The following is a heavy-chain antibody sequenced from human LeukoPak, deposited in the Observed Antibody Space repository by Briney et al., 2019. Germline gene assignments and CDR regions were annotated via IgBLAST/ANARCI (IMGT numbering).Heavy chain of an antibody. V-gene: IGHV4-39*02. CDR3: ARDRGVIAPNYYYYGMDV. CDR1: GGSISSSSYS. D-gene: IGHD3-10*01. Sequence: SETLSLTCTVSGGSISSSSYSWGWIRQPPGKGLEWIGSVSHSGSINYDPSLKNRVTISVDTSKNQFSLKLSSVTAADTAVYYCARDRGVIAPNYYYYGMDVWGQGTTVTVSS. J-gene: IGHJ6*02. CDR2: VSHSGSI.